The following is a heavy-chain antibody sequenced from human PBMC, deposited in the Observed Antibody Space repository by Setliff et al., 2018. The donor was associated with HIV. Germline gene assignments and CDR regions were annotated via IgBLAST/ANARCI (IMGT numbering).Heavy chain of an antibody. CDR1: GFTLTKYT. V-gene: IGHV3-21*04. CDR3: AKGGTFFQH. CDR2: ITNTSDYI. D-gene: IGHD3-16*01. Sequence: GSLRLSCEASGFTLTKYTMNWVRQAPGKGLEWVSSITNTSDYISYGDSVKGRFTISRDNAKNSLYLEMNSLRVEDTAVYYCAKGGTFFQHWGQGTLVTVSS. J-gene: IGHJ1*01.